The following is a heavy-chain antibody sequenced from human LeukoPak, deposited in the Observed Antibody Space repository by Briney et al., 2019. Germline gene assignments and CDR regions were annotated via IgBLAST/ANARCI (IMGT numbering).Heavy chain of an antibody. CDR2: IGLNGYPL. D-gene: IGHD2-2*03. J-gene: IGHJ4*02. CDR1: GFPFSVFY. V-gene: IGHV3-11*04. CDR3: GREGCGCGYFNY. Sequence: GGSLRLSCTVCGFPFSVFYMSCTRQAPGKGLEWISYIGLNGYPLDYADSVKGRFTISRDNANNLLYLDMSSVRAEDTAVYYCGREGCGCGYFNYWGQGSLVTVSS.